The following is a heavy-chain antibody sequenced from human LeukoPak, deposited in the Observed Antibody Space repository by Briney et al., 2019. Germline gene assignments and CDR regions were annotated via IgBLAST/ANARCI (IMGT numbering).Heavy chain of an antibody. J-gene: IGHJ4*02. CDR3: ARDSDDFWSGYYSPPDY. CDR2: ISGSGADT. D-gene: IGHD3-3*01. Sequence: GGSLRLSCAVSGFNFNNIAMNWVRQAPGRGLEWVSTISGSGADTYYADSVKGRFTISRDNSKNTLYLQMNSLRAEDTAVYYCARDSDDFWSGYYSPPDYWGQGTLVTVSS. V-gene: IGHV3-23*01. CDR1: GFNFNNIA.